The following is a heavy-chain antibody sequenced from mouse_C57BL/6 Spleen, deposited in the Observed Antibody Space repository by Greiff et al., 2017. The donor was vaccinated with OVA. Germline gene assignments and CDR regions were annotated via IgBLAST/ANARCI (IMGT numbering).Heavy chain of an antibody. D-gene: IGHD1-1*01. CDR1: GYTFTEYT. J-gene: IGHJ2*01. CDR2: FYPGSGSI. V-gene: IGHV1-62-2*01. Sequence: VQLQQSGAELVKPGASVKLSCKASGYTFTEYTIHWVKQRSGQGLEWIGWFYPGSGSIKYNEKFKDKATLTADKSSSTVYMELSRLTSEDSAVYFCARHEDQDYYGSTSFDYWGQGTTLTVSS. CDR3: ARHEDQDYYGSTSFDY.